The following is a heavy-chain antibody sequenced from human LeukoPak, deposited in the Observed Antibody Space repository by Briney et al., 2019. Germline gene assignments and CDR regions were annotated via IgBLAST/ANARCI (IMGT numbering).Heavy chain of an antibody. CDR3: ARDRDDFWSGYYDY. V-gene: IGHV4-59*11. D-gene: IGHD3-3*01. CDR1: GGSISSHY. Sequence: SETLSLTCTVSGGSISSHYWSWLRPLPGKGLAWIGYIYYSGSTNYNPSLKSRVTISVDTSKNQFSLKLSSVTAADTAVYYCARDRDDFWSGYYDYWGQGTLVTVSS. CDR2: IYYSGST. J-gene: IGHJ4*02.